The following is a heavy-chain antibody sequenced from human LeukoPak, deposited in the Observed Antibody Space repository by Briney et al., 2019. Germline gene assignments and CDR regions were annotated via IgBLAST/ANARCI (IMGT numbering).Heavy chain of an antibody. D-gene: IGHD6-19*01. V-gene: IGHV3-74*01. J-gene: IGHJ4*02. Sequence: GGSLRLSCAASGFTFSNYWMHWVRQTPGKGLVWVSRINSDGSSTSYADSVKGRFTISRDNAKNTLYLQMNSLRAEDTAVYYCAQIAVAGTPDIGYWGQGTLVTVSS. CDR3: AQIAVAGTPDIGY. CDR2: INSDGSST. CDR1: GFTFSNYW.